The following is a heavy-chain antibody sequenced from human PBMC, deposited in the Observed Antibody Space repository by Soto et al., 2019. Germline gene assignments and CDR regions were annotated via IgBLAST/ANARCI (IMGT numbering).Heavy chain of an antibody. CDR1: GGTFRRYS. V-gene: IGHV1-69*01. J-gene: IGHJ3*02. CDR3: AREGYGGDRGAFDI. Sequence: VKVSCQASGGTFRRYSFCWVGQGPGQGLEWMGGIIPIFGTANYAQKFQGRVTITADESTSTAYMELSSLRSEDTAVYYCAREGYGGDRGAFDIWGQGTMVTVSS. CDR2: IIPIFGTA. D-gene: IGHD2-21*01.